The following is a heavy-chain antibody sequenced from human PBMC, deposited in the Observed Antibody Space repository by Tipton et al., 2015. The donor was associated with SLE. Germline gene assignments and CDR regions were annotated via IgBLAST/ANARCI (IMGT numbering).Heavy chain of an antibody. Sequence: LRLSCTVSGGPISRSSYYWAWIRQSPGKGLEWIVSLDYSGISFYNPSLKSRVTISVDTSKNQFSLKLSSVTAADTSIYYCASSLVVLRNWFDPWGQGTLVTVSS. CDR1: GGPISRSSYY. D-gene: IGHD2-21*01. CDR2: LDYSGIS. CDR3: ASSLVVLRNWFDP. V-gene: IGHV4-39*01. J-gene: IGHJ5*02.